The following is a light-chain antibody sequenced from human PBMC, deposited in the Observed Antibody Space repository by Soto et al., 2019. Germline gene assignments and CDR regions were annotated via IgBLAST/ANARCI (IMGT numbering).Light chain of an antibody. CDR2: KVS. CDR1: QSLVHSDGNTY. J-gene: IGKJ4*01. Sequence: DAVVTQSPLSLPVTLGQPASISCRSSQSLVHSDGNTYLNWFQQRPGQSPRRLIYKVSERDSGVPDRFSGSGSGTDFTLKISRVEAEDVGVYYCMQRTHWPRSFGGGTKVETK. CDR3: MQRTHWPRS. V-gene: IGKV2-30*02.